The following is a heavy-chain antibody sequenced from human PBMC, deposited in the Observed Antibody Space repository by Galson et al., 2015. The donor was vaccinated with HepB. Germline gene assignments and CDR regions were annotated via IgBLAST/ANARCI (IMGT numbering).Heavy chain of an antibody. Sequence: SLRLSCAASGFTFSDYYMSWIRQAPGKGLEWVSYISSSSSYTNYADSVKGRFTISRDNSKNTLYLQMNSLRAEDTAVYYCAEGAEGYGGSNIDYWGQGTLVTVSS. D-gene: IGHD4-23*01. CDR2: ISSSSSYT. CDR3: AEGAEGYGGSNIDY. V-gene: IGHV3-11*03. CDR1: GFTFSDYY. J-gene: IGHJ4*02.